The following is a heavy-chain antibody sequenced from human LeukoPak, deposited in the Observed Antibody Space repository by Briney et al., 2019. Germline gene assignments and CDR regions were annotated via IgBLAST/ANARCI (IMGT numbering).Heavy chain of an antibody. CDR2: IYYSGST. D-gene: IGHD6-13*01. CDR1: GGSISSYY. Sequence: SETLSLTCTVSGGSISSYYWSWIRQPPGKGLEWIGYIYYSGSTNYNPSLKSRVTISVDTSKNQFSLKLSSVTAADTAVYYCAALSSSWYRGDFDYWGQGTLVTVSS. J-gene: IGHJ4*02. V-gene: IGHV4-59*08. CDR3: AALSSSWYRGDFDY.